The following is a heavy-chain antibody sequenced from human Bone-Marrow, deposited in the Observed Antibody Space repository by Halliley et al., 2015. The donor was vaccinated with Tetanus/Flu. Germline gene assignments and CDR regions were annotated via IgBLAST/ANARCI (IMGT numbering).Heavy chain of an antibody. CDR1: GDSVSSYSAA. Sequence: LVKPTQTLSLTCAISGDSVSSYSAAWNWYRQSPSRGLEWLGRTYYRSKWYNDYAVSVKGRITINPDTSKNQFSLQLNSVTPEDTAVYYCARLPSGRVLTDPNNDYYRDVWGQGTTATVSS. V-gene: IGHV6-1*01. CDR3: ARLPSGRVLTDPNNDYYRDV. J-gene: IGHJ6*03. CDR2: TYYRSKWYN. D-gene: IGHD3-9*01.